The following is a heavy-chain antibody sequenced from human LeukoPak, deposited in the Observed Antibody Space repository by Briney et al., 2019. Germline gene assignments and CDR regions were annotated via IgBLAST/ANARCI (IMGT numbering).Heavy chain of an antibody. CDR2: TYSGGST. CDR3: ARDSSGYYLPAFDI. Sequence: PGGSLRLSCAASGFTVSSNYMSWVRQAPGKGLEWVSVTYSGGSTYYADSVKGRFTISRDNSKNTLYLQMNSLRAEDTAVYYCARDSSGYYLPAFDIWGQGTMVTVSS. V-gene: IGHV3-53*01. J-gene: IGHJ3*02. D-gene: IGHD3-22*01. CDR1: GFTVSSNY.